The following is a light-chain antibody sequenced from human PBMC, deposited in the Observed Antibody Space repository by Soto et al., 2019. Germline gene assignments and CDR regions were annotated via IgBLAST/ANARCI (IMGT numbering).Light chain of an antibody. V-gene: IGKV3-20*01. CDR2: GAF. CDR1: ESLITKA. J-gene: IGKJ5*01. CDR3: QQYNSWPIT. Sequence: EIVLTQSPGTLSLSPGETATVSCRATESLITKALAWYQQKPGQAPRLLIYGAFTRDAAIPDRFNGSGSGTDFALTISRLELEDSAVYYCQQYNSWPITFGQGTRL.